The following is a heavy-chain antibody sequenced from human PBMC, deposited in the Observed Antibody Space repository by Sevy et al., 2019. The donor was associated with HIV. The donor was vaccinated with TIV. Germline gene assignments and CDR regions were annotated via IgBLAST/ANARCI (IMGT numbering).Heavy chain of an antibody. CDR2: IYYSGST. J-gene: IGHJ6*02. CDR1: GGSISSSSYY. D-gene: IGHD3-22*01. CDR3: ARLGINSSGYYYDYYYGMDV. Sequence: SETLSLTCTVSGGSISSSSYYWGWIRQPPGKGLEWIGSIYYSGSTYYNPSLKSRVTISVATSKNQFSLKLSSGTAADTAVYYCARLGINSSGYYYDYYYGMDVWGQGTTVTVSS. V-gene: IGHV4-39*01.